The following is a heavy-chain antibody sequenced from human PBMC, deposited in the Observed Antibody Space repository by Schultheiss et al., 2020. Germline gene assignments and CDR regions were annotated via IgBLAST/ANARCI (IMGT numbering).Heavy chain of an antibody. J-gene: IGHJ6*02. CDR2: IWYDGSNK. D-gene: IGHD4-23*01. Sequence: GGSLRLSCAASGFTFSSYAMSWVRQTPGKGLEWVAVIWYDGSNKYYADSVKGRFTISRDNSKNTLYLQMNSLRAEDTAVYYCAKDGRGGNSGGGYYYYGMDVWGQGTTVTVSS. CDR3: AKDGRGGNSGGGYYYYGMDV. CDR1: GFTFSSYA. V-gene: IGHV3-33*06.